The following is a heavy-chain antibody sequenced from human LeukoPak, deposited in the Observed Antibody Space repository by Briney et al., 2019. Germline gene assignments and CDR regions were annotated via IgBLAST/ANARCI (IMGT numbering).Heavy chain of an antibody. CDR1: GFTFSTYS. CDR3: ARSFGSGSDYYDY. CDR2: ISSSSSYT. Sequence: GGSLRLSCAASGFTFSTYSMSWVRQAPGKGLEWVSYISSSSSYTNYADSVKGRFTISRDNAKNSLYLQMNSLRAEDTAVYYCARSFGSGSDYYDYWGQGTLVTVSS. J-gene: IGHJ4*02. D-gene: IGHD3-10*01. V-gene: IGHV3-21*05.